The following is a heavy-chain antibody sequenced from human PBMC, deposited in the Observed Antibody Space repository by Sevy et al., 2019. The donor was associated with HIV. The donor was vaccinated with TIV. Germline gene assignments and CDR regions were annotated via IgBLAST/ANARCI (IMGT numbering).Heavy chain of an antibody. V-gene: IGHV4-39*01. D-gene: IGHD1-26*01. CDR3: ARSEWELSNWFDP. Sequence: SETLSLTCTVSGGSMSSSSYYWGWIRQPPGKGLEWIGSIYYSGSTYYNPSLKSRVTISVDTSKNQFSLKLSSVTAADTAVYYCARSEWELSNWFDPWGQGTLVTVSS. CDR2: IYYSGST. CDR1: GGSMSSSSYY. J-gene: IGHJ5*02.